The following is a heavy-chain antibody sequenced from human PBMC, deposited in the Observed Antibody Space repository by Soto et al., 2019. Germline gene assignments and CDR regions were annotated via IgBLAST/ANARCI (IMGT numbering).Heavy chain of an antibody. CDR1: GFTFSDYY. CDR3: AREMRRYYGQFDY. CDR2: ISGGVGTTI. D-gene: IGHD3-3*01. J-gene: IGHJ4*02. Sequence: QVQLVESGGGLVKPGGSLRLSCAASGFTFSDYYMGWIRQAPGKGLEWVSSISGGVGTTIYYADSVKGRFTTSRDNAYNSLYLQMNSLRAEDTAVYYCAREMRRYYGQFDYWGQGTLVTASS. V-gene: IGHV3-11*01.